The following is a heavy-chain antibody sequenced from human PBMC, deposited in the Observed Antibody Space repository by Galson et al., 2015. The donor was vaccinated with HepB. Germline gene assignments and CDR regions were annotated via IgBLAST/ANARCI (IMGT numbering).Heavy chain of an antibody. J-gene: IGHJ4*02. CDR3: ARGPHWSGYYPYYFDY. D-gene: IGHD3-3*01. CDR2: IKQDGSEK. CDR1: GFTFSSYW. Sequence: SLRLSCAASGFTFSSYWMSWVRQAPGKGLEWVANIKQDGSEKYYVDSVKGRFTISRDNAKNSLYLQMNSLRAEDTAVYYCARGPHWSGYYPYYFDYWGQGTLVTVSS. V-gene: IGHV3-7*01.